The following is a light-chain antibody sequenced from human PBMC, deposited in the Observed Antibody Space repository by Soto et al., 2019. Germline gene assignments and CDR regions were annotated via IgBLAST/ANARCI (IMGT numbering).Light chain of an antibody. Sequence: QSVLTQPASVSGSPGQSITISCTGTSSDVGGDKYVSWYQQHPGKAPKLMIYEVSNRPSGVSNRFSGSKSGNTASLTISGLQAEDEADYYCSPYTSSSASYVFGSGTKLTVL. V-gene: IGLV2-14*01. J-gene: IGLJ1*01. CDR3: SPYTSSSASYV. CDR2: EVS. CDR1: SSDVGGDKY.